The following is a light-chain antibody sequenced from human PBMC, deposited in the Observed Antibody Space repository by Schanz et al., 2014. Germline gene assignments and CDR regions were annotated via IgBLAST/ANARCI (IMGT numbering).Light chain of an antibody. Sequence: QSVLTQPPSVSAAPGQRVTVSCSGSTSNIGSNAVNWFQQFPGKAPKLLIYANNIRPSGVPDRFSGSKSGNTASLTVSGLQAEDEADYYCSSYAGSNNLVFGGGTKVTVL. CDR2: ANN. CDR3: SSYAGSNNLV. CDR1: TSNIGSNA. J-gene: IGLJ3*02. V-gene: IGLV1-36*01.